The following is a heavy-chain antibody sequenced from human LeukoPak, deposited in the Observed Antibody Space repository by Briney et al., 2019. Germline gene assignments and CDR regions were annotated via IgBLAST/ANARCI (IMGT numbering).Heavy chain of an antibody. D-gene: IGHD3-10*01. J-gene: IGHJ5*02. CDR3: ASSKYGSGSHNWFDP. V-gene: IGHV3-53*01. CDR1: GFTVSTNY. CDR2: IHSGGGT. Sequence: GGSLRLSCAASGFTVSTNYMTWVRQAPGKGLEWVSVIHSGGGTSYADSVKGRFTISRDNSKNTLYLQMNSLRGEDTAVYYCASSKYGSGSHNWFDPWGQGTLVTVSS.